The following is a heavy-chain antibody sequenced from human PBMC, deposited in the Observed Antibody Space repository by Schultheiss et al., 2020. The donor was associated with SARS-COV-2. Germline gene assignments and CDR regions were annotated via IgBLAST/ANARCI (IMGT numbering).Heavy chain of an antibody. CDR3: ARGSRYVPLNY. V-gene: IGHV4-61*08. J-gene: IGHJ4*02. D-gene: IGHD5-12*01. CDR2: IYYSGSS. CDR1: GGSISSGGYY. Sequence: SETLSLTCTVSGGSISSGGYYWSWIRQHPGKGLEWIGYIYYSGSSSYNPSLKSRVTISVDRSKNQFSLKVNSVTAADTAVYYCARGSRYVPLNYWGQGTLVTVSS.